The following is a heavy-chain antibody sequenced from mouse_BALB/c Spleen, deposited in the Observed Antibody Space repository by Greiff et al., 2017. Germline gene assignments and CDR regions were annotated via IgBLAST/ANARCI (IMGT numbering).Heavy chain of an antibody. Sequence: VQLQQSGPGLVQPSQSLSITCTVSGFSLTSYGVHWVRQSPGKGLEWLGVIWSGGSTDYNAAFISRLSISKDNSKSQVFFKMNSLQANDTAIYYCARKGDYYYGSSPDAMDYWGQGTSVTVSS. CDR3: ARKGDYYYGSSPDAMDY. CDR2: IWSGGST. D-gene: IGHD1-1*01. V-gene: IGHV2-2*02. CDR1: GFSLTSYG. J-gene: IGHJ4*01.